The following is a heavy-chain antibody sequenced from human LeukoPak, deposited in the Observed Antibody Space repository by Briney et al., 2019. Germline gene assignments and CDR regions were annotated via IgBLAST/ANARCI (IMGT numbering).Heavy chain of an antibody. CDR1: GFTVSSNY. CDR2: IYSGGST. V-gene: IGHV3-66*01. Sequence: GGSLRHSCAASGFTVSSNYMSWVRQAPGKGLEWVTVIYSGGSTHYADSVKGRFTISRDNSKNSLYLQMNDLRAEDTAVYYCARDLYYYGSGNFVPGLPDYGGRGTLVTVSS. CDR3: ARDLYYYGSGNFVPGLPDY. D-gene: IGHD3-10*01. J-gene: IGHJ4*01.